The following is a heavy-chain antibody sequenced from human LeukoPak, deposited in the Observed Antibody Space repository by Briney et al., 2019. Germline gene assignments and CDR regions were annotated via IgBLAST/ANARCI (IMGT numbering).Heavy chain of an antibody. V-gene: IGHV3-30*18. Sequence: GGSLRLSCAASGFTLSSYGMHWVRQAPGKGLEWVAVISYDGSNKYYADSVKGRFTISRDNSKNTLYLQMNSLRAEDTAVYYCAKVQSKRITMVRGVIHGAFDIWGQGTMVTVSS. J-gene: IGHJ3*02. CDR3: AKVQSKRITMVRGVIHGAFDI. CDR1: GFTLSSYG. CDR2: ISYDGSNK. D-gene: IGHD3-10*01.